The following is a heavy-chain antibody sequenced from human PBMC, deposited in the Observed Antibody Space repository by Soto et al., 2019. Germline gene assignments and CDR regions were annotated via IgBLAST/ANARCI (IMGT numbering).Heavy chain of an antibody. J-gene: IGHJ6*02. D-gene: IGHD6-13*01. CDR2: IRNVGNGY. CDR1: GFTFSSYG. CDR3: ARRQISPPTRGAASARGGMDV. Sequence: GGSLRLSCAASGFTFSSYGMHWVRQAPGKGLEWVEVIRNVGNGYYYANSVKGRFTISRDNSKNTLYLQMSSLRVEDTAVYYCARRQISPPTRGAASARGGMDVWGQGTTVTVSS. V-gene: IGHV3-33*08.